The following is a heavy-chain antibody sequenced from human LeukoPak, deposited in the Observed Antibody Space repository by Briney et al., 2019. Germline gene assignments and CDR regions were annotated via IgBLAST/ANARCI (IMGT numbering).Heavy chain of an antibody. V-gene: IGHV3-23*01. CDR1: GFTFSTYA. CDR2: ISGSRGGT. D-gene: IGHD2-15*01. J-gene: IGHJ4*02. Sequence: GGSLRLSCAASGFTFSTYAMSWVRQAPGKGLEWVSAISGSRGGTYYVDSVKGRFTISRDNSKNTLYLQMNSLRAEDTAVYYCAKWGCSGGDCYPFDYWGQGTLVTVSS. CDR3: AKWGCSGGDCYPFDY.